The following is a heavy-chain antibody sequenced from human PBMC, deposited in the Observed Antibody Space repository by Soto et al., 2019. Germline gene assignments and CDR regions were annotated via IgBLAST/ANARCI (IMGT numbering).Heavy chain of an antibody. V-gene: IGHV1-46*01. CDR1: GYTFTSHF. Sequence: QVHLVQSGAEVKKPGASVKVSCKASGYTFTSHFIHWVRQAPGQGLEWIGFINPSSGSTRNAQNLQGRVTVTRDTSTATVYMEVSSLRSEDTAVYYCARFTCSSDSCYTVGWFDPWGQGTLVTVSS. J-gene: IGHJ5*02. CDR3: ARFTCSSDSCYTVGWFDP. D-gene: IGHD2-2*02. CDR2: INPSSGST.